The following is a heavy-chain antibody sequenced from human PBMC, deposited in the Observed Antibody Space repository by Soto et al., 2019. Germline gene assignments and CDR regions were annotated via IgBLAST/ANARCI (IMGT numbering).Heavy chain of an antibody. J-gene: IGHJ4*02. Sequence: SETLSLTCTVSGGPISSGDYYWSWIRQPPGKGLEWIGYIYYTGSTDYNPSLKSRVTISIDTSKNQFSLNLRSVTAADTAVYFCARGAGLINYWGQGTLVTVSS. V-gene: IGHV4-61*08. CDR1: GGPISSGDYY. CDR2: IYYTGST. D-gene: IGHD3-10*01. CDR3: ARGAGLINY.